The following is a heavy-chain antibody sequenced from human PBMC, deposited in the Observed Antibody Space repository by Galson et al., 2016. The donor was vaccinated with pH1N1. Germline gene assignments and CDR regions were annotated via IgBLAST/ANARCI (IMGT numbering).Heavy chain of an antibody. CDR2: LYTSGST. V-gene: IGHV4-61*02. D-gene: IGHD3-10*01. J-gene: IGHJ4*02. CDR1: GGSISSGSYY. Sequence: TLSLTCAVSGGSISSGSYYWNWIRQPAGEGLEWIGRLYTSGSTTYNPSLKSRVTMSVDTSKNQFSLRLTSVTAADTAVYYCARDRVAPTGIFDYWGQGTLVTVSS. CDR3: ARDRVAPTGIFDY.